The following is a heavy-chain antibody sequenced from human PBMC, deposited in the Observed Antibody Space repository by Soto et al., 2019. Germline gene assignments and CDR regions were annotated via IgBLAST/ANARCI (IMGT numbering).Heavy chain of an antibody. V-gene: IGHV1-46*01. CDR2: INPRGGST. J-gene: IGHJ4*02. Sequence: ASVKVSFKASGYTFTSYYMHWVRQAPGQGLEWMGIINPRGGSTSYAQKFQGRVTMTTDTSTSTAYMELRSLRSDDTAVYYCARDQAVAGTALDYWGQGTLVTVSS. D-gene: IGHD6-19*01. CDR1: GYTFTSYY. CDR3: ARDQAVAGTALDY.